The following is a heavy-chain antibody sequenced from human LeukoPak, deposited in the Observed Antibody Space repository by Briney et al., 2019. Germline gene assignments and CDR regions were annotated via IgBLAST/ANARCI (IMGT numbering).Heavy chain of an antibody. J-gene: IGHJ5*02. CDR2: INHSGST. CDR3: ARHLLRYFDWLLPNWFDP. V-gene: IGHV4-34*01. Sequence: SETLSLTCAVYGGSFSGYYWSWIRQPPGKGLEWIGEINHSGSTYYNPSLKSRVTISVDTSKNQFSLKLSSVTAADTAVYYCARHLLRYFDWLLPNWFDPWGQGTLVTVSS. CDR1: GGSFSGYY. D-gene: IGHD3-9*01.